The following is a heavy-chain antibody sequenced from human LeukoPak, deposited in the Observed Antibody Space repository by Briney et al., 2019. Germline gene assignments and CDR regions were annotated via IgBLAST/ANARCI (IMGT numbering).Heavy chain of an antibody. Sequence: ASVKVSCTASGYTFTSYGISWVRQAPGQGLEWMGWISAYNGNTNYAQKLQGRVTMTTDTSTSTAYTGLRSLRSDDTAVYYCARMGDYGDYGTGALGMDVWGQGTTVTVSS. CDR3: ARMGDYGDYGTGALGMDV. CDR2: ISAYNGNT. J-gene: IGHJ6*02. D-gene: IGHD4-17*01. V-gene: IGHV1-18*01. CDR1: GYTFTSYG.